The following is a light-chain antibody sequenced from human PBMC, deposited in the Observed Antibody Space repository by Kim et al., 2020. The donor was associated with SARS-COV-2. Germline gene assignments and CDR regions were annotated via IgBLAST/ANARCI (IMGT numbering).Light chain of an antibody. Sequence: ASVGDRVTITCRASQGVSSRVAWYQQRPGKAPKLLFNAANNLQSGVPSRFSGSGYGTDFTLTISSLQPEDFATYYCQQANNFPYTFGQGTKLEI. CDR3: QQANNFPYT. J-gene: IGKJ2*01. CDR2: AAN. V-gene: IGKV1-12*01. CDR1: QGVSSR.